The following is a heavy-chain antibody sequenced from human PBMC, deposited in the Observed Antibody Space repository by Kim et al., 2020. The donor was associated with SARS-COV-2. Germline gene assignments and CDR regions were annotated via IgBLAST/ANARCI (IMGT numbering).Heavy chain of an antibody. V-gene: IGHV4-34*01. J-gene: IGHJ5*02. Sequence: SETLSLTCAVYGGSFSVYYWSWIRQPPGRGLEWIGEIYHRGSTNYTPSLKSRVTISLGTSKNQSSLKLSSVTAPDTALYFFAVSLYHAPSSSCVWFDPW. CDR3: AVSLYHAPSSSCVWFDP. CDR2: IYHRGST. CDR1: GGSFSVYY. D-gene: IGHD6-13*01.